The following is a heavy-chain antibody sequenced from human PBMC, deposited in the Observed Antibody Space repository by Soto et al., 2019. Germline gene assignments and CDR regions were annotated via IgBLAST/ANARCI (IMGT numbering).Heavy chain of an antibody. CDR2: TIPIFGTA. CDR3: ARGVRMSIAAAENYGMDV. V-gene: IGHV1-69*13. D-gene: IGHD6-13*01. CDR1: GGTFSSYA. Sequence: GASVKVSCKASGGTFSSYAISWVRQAPGQGLEWMGGTIPIFGTANYAQKFQGRVTITADESTSTAYMELSSLRSEGTAVYYCARGVRMSIAAAENYGMDVWGQGTTVTVYS. J-gene: IGHJ6*02.